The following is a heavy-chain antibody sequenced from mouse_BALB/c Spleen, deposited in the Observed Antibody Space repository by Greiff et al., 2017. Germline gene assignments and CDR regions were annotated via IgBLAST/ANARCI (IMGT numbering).Heavy chain of an antibody. J-gene: IGHJ2*01. V-gene: IGHV5-12-2*01. CDR3: ARHDWADY. CDR1: GFTFSSYT. CDR2: ISNGGGST. D-gene: IGHD2-4*01. Sequence: EVKVEESGGGLVQPGGSLKLSCAASGFTFSSYTMSWVRQTPEKRLEWVAYISNGGGSTYYPDTVKGRFTISRDNAKNTLYLQMSSLKSEDTAMYYCARHDWADYWGQGTTLTVSS.